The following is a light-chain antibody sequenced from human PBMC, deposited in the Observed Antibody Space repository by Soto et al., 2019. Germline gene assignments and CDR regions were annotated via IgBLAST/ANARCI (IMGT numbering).Light chain of an antibody. CDR2: GAS. Sequence: EIVLTQSPGTLSLSPGERATLSCRASQSVSSSYLAWYQQKPGQAPRLLIYGASSRATGIPDRFSGSGSGTDFTITISRLEPEDFAVYYCQHYGTSPTWTFGQGTKVEI. V-gene: IGKV3-20*01. CDR1: QSVSSSY. J-gene: IGKJ1*01. CDR3: QHYGTSPTWT.